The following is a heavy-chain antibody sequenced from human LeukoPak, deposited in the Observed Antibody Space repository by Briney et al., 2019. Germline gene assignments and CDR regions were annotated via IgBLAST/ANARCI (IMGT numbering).Heavy chain of an antibody. J-gene: IGHJ4*02. CDR3: AKAPGVYSGYGDLWY. V-gene: IGHV3-30*18. CDR2: ISYDGSNK. D-gene: IGHD5-12*01. Sequence: PGGSLRLSCAASRFTFSSYGMHWVRQAPGKGLEWVAVISYDGSNKYCADSVKGRFTISRDNSKNTLYLQMNSLRAEDTAVYYCAKAPGVYSGYGDLWYWGQGTLVTVSS. CDR1: RFTFSSYG.